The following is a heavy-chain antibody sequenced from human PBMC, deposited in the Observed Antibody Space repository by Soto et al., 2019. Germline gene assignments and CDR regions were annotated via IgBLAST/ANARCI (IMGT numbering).Heavy chain of an antibody. CDR1: GGSISSSSYY. Sequence: SETLSLTCTVSGGSISSSSYYWGWIRQPPGKGLEWIGSIYYSGSTYYNPSLKSRVTISVDTSKNQFSLKLSSVTAADTAAYYCARHSMYFTTDYWGQGTLVTVSS. D-gene: IGHD2-8*01. V-gene: IGHV4-39*01. J-gene: IGHJ4*02. CDR2: IYYSGST. CDR3: ARHSMYFTTDY.